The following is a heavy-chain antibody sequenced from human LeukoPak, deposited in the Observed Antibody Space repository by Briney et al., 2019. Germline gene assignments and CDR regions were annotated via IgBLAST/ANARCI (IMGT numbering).Heavy chain of an antibody. J-gene: IGHJ4*02. CDR2: ISGSGTST. CDR1: GFTFRSYA. CDR3: EGTYYYDSSDDY. V-gene: IGHV3-23*01. Sequence: PGGSLRLSCAASGFTFRSYAMSWVRQAPGKGLEWVLAISGSGTSTYYADSEKGRFTISRDNSKNTLYLQMNSLRAEDTAVYYCEGTYYYDSSDDYWGQGTLVTVSS. D-gene: IGHD3-22*01.